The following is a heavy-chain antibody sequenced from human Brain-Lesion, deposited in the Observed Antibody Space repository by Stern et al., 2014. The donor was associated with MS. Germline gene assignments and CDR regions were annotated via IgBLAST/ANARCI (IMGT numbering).Heavy chain of an antibody. J-gene: IGHJ6*02. D-gene: IGHD3-3*01. CDR3: AGVYNTIYGIVTHRGSGMDG. Sequence: VQLVQPGGGLVQPGGSLTLSCKAAGFTFGNYWMTWVRQAPGKGLEWVADIPGDGTDTNYGASVKGRVTISRDNSTNTLFLTINILRVEDTALYNCAGVYNTIYGIVTHRGSGMDGWGQGTTVIVSS. CDR1: GFTFGNYW. CDR2: IPGDGTDT. V-gene: IGHV3-7*01.